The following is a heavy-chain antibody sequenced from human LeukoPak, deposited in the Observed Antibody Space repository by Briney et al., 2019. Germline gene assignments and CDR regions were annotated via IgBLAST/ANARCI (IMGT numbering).Heavy chain of an antibody. Sequence: GGSLRLSCAASGLTFYNNAIKWVRQAPGKGLEWVSGISGRGDSAYYTDSVKGRVTISRDNSKNTLHLQMISLRVEDTAVYYCAKAESGWYSQFGHNYIDVWGRGTTVTVSS. J-gene: IGHJ6*03. V-gene: IGHV3-23*01. CDR3: AKAESGWYSQFGHNYIDV. CDR1: GLTFYNNA. D-gene: IGHD6-19*01. CDR2: ISGRGDSA.